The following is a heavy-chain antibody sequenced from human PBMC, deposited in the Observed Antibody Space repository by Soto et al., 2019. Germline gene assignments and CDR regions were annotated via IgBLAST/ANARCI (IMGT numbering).Heavy chain of an antibody. D-gene: IGHD6-13*01. J-gene: IGHJ3*02. V-gene: IGHV1-69*08. CDR2: IIPILGIA. CDR3: ARDRQKQLVREADAFDI. CDR1: GGTFSSYT. Sequence: QVQLVQSGAEVKKPGSSVKVSCKASGGTFSSYTISWVRQAPGQGLEWMGRIIPILGIANYAQKFQGRVTITADKSTSTAYMELSSLRSEDTAVYYCARDRQKQLVREADAFDIWGQGTMVTVSS.